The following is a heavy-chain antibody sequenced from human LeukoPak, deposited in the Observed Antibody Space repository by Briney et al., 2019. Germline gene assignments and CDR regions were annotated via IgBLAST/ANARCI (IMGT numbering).Heavy chain of an antibody. CDR2: IYHSGST. D-gene: IGHD2-15*01. CDR3: ARPLSLGYCSGGSCYGRGAWFDR. V-gene: IGHV4-4*02. Sequence: NPSGTLSLTCAVSGGSISSSNWWSWVRQPPGKGLEWIGQIYHSGSTNYNPSLKSRVTISVDKSKNQFSLKLRSVTAADTAVYYCARPLSLGYCSGGSCYGRGAWFDRWGQGTLVTVSS. CDR1: GGSISSSNW. J-gene: IGHJ5*02.